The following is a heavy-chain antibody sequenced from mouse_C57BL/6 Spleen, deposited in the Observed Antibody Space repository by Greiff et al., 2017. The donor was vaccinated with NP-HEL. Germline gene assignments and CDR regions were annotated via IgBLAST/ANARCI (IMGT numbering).Heavy chain of an antibody. CDR3: ARWYYGSSYVDWYFDV. CDR2: INPNNGGT. V-gene: IGHV1-18*01. J-gene: IGHJ1*03. Sequence: VQLQQSGPELVKPGASVKIPCKASGYTFTDYNMDWVKQSHGKSLEWIGDINPNNGGTIYNQKFKGKATLTVDKSSSTAYMELRSLTSEDTAVYYCARWYYGSSYVDWYFDVWGTGTTVTVSS. CDR1: GYTFTDYN. D-gene: IGHD1-1*01.